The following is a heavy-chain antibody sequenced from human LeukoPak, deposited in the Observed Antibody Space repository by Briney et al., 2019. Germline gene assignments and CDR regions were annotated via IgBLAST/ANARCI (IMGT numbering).Heavy chain of an antibody. CDR1: GFAFGSYA. CDR3: AKDKPYGSGD. D-gene: IGHD3-10*01. CDR2: ISHDGDNT. Sequence: PGGSLRLSCEASGFAFGSYAMHCGRQAPGRSLEWVAVISHDGDNTNSEESVRGRFTLSRDNLKNTLYLQMNSLRAEDTAVYYCAKDKPYGSGDWGQGTLVTVSS. J-gene: IGHJ4*02. V-gene: IGHV3-30-3*01.